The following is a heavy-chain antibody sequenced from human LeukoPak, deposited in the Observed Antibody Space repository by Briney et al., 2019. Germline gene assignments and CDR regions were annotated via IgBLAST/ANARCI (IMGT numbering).Heavy chain of an antibody. J-gene: IGHJ3*02. D-gene: IGHD3-22*01. CDR1: GFTFSSYS. CDR2: ISSSSSYI. V-gene: IGHV3-21*01. CDR3: ARDQDLTRDYDSPHRDAFDI. Sequence: GGSLRLSCAASGFTFSSYSMNWVRQAPGKGLEWVSSISSSSSYIYYADSVKGRFTISRDNAKNSLYLQMNSLRAEDTAVCYCARDQDLTRDYDSPHRDAFDIWGQGTMVTVSS.